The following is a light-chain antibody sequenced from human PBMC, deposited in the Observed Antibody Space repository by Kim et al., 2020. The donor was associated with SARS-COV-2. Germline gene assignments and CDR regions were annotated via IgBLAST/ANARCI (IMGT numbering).Light chain of an antibody. CDR2: DAS. CDR1: QSVSSY. J-gene: IGKJ2*01. V-gene: IGKV3-11*01. CDR3: QQRSNWYT. Sequence: LSLSPRERDTLSCRASQSVSSYLAWYQQKPGQAPRLLIYDASNRATGIPARFSGSGSGTDFTLTISSLEPEDFAVYYCQQRSNWYTFGQGTKLEI.